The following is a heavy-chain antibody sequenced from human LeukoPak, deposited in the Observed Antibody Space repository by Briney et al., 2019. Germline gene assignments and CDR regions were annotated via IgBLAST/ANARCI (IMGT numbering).Heavy chain of an antibody. CDR2: ISWNSGSI. V-gene: IGHV3-9*01. D-gene: IGHD3-22*01. CDR1: GFTFDDYA. J-gene: IGHJ4*02. CDR3: AKAVYYYDSSGYSPPHFDY. Sequence: QPGGPLRLSCAASGFTFDDYAMHWVRQAPGKGLEGVSGISWNSGSIVYADSVKGRFTISKDNAKNSLYLQMNSLRAEDTALYYCAKAVYYYDSSGYSPPHFDYWGQGTLVTVSS.